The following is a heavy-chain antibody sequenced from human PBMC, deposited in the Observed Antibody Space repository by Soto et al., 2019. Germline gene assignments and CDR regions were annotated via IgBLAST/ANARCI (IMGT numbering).Heavy chain of an antibody. Sequence: GGSLRLSCAASGFTFDGYAMHWVRQAPGKGLEWVSGISWNSGSIGYADSVKGRFTISRDNAKNSLYLQMNSLRAEDTALYYCAKDRSVAGTSYCMDVWGQGTTVTVSS. CDR1: GFTFDGYA. V-gene: IGHV3-9*01. CDR2: ISWNSGSI. CDR3: AKDRSVAGTSYCMDV. D-gene: IGHD6-19*01. J-gene: IGHJ6*02.